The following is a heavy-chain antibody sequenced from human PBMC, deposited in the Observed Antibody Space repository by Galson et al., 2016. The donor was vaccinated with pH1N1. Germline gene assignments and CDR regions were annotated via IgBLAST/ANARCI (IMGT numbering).Heavy chain of an antibody. D-gene: IGHD1-26*01. J-gene: IGHJ4*02. CDR2: ISTGTSK. V-gene: IGHV3-48*01. CDR3: ARDRDSGSRWKLGVVLY. CDR1: GFTFSSYS. Sequence: SLRLSCAASGFTFSSYSMYWVRQAPGKGLEWVSYISTGTSKYYEDSVKGRFTISRDNAKNSLYLQMNSLRAEDTAVYYCARDRDSGSRWKLGVVLYWGRESWSPSPQ.